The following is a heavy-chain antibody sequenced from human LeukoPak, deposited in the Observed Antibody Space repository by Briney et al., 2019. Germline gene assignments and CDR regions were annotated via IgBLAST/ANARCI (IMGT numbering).Heavy chain of an antibody. J-gene: IGHJ3*02. CDR1: GGSISSYY. V-gene: IGHV4-59*01. D-gene: IGHD4-17*01. CDR2: IYYSGST. Sequence: SETLSLTFTVSGGSISSYYWSWIRQPPGKGLEWIGYIYYSGSTNYNPSLKSRVTISVDTSKNQFSLKLSSVTAADTAVYYCARTTVDYGLLDAFDIWGQGTMVTVSS. CDR3: ARTTVDYGLLDAFDI.